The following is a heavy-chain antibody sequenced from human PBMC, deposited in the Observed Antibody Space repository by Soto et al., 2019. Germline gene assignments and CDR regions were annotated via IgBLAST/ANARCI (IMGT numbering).Heavy chain of an antibody. Sequence: PGGSLRLSCAPSGFTFSSYGMHWVRQAPGKGLEWVAVIWYDGSNKYYADSVKGRFTISRDNSKNTLYLQMNSLRAEDTAVYYCARTAGGIFVLRYFDWSLHYWGQGTLVTVSS. CDR1: GFTFSSYG. V-gene: IGHV3-33*01. CDR3: ARTAGGIFVLRYFDWSLHY. J-gene: IGHJ4*02. D-gene: IGHD3-9*01. CDR2: IWYDGSNK.